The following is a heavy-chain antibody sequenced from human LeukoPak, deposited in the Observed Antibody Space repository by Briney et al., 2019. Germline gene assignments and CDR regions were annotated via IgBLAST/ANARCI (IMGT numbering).Heavy chain of an antibody. Sequence: SETLSLTCTVSGGSISSGSYYWSWIRQPAGKGLEWIGYIYYSGSTNYNPSLKSRVTISVDTSKNQFSLKLSSVTAADTAVYYCAGGLAVAADAFDIWGQGTMVTVSS. J-gene: IGHJ3*02. CDR3: AGGLAVAADAFDI. CDR1: GGSISSGSYY. D-gene: IGHD6-19*01. CDR2: IYYSGST. V-gene: IGHV4-61*10.